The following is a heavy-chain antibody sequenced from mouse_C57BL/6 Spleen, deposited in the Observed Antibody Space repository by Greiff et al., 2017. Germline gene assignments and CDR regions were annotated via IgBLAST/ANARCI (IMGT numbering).Heavy chain of an antibody. Sequence: QVQLQQPGAELVRPGTSVKLSCKASGYTFTSYWMHWVKQRPGQGLEWIGVIDPSDSYTNYNQKFKGKATVTVDTSSSTAYMQLSSLTSEDAAVYYCARWDYYGSSYGDWGQGTTLTVAS. CDR3: ARWDYYGSSYGD. J-gene: IGHJ2*01. V-gene: IGHV1-59*01. CDR1: GYTFTSYW. D-gene: IGHD1-1*01. CDR2: IDPSDSYT.